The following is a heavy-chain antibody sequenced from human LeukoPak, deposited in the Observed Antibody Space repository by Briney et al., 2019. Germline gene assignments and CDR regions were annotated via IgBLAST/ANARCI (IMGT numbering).Heavy chain of an antibody. J-gene: IGHJ4*02. D-gene: IGHD7-27*01. CDR1: GYTFSNYG. V-gene: IGHV1-18*01. CDR3: ARDFWNLYENNDSNRDFDN. CDR2: IAGDR. Sequence: ASVKVSCKASGYTFSNYGISWVRQAPGQGLEWMAWIAGDRIYAPQFQGRLNISTDPSTSTAYMELRSLRSDDTAVYYCARDFWNLYENNDSNRDFDNWGQGTLLTVSS.